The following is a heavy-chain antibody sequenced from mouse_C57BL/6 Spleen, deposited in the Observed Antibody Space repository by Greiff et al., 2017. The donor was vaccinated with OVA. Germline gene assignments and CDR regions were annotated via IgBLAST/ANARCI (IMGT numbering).Heavy chain of an antibody. D-gene: IGHD2-3*01. CDR1: GYTFTSYW. CDR2: IHPSDSDT. Sequence: QVQLQQPGAELVKPGASVKVSCKASGYTFTSYWMHWVKQRPGQGLEWIGRIHPSDSDTNYNQKFKGKATLTVDKSSSTAYMQLSSLTSEDSAVYYCAIDVYSYAMDYWGQGTSVTVSS. V-gene: IGHV1-74*01. J-gene: IGHJ4*01. CDR3: AIDVYSYAMDY.